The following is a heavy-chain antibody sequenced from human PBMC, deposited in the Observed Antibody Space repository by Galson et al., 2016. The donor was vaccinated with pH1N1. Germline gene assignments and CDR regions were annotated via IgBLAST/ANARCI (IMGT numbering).Heavy chain of an antibody. CDR2: ISGSGSVT. J-gene: IGHJ6*02. Sequence: SLRLSCAASDFTLDYAMNWVRQAPGKRVDWISSISGSGSVTRYADSVKGRFTISRDNAKNSLYLQMNSLRAEDTAVYYCARVNHYYYYGMDVWGQGTTVTVSS. CDR1: DFTLDYA. D-gene: IGHD1-14*01. V-gene: IGHV3-48*01. CDR3: ARVNHYYYYGMDV.